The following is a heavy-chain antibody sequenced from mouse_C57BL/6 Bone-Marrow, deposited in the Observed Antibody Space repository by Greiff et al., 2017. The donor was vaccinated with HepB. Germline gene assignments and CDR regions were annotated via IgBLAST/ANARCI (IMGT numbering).Heavy chain of an antibody. V-gene: IGHV3-6*01. CDR3: ARGGCPWFAY. CDR2: ISYDGSN. CDR1: GYSITSGYY. Sequence: ESGPGLVKPSQSLSLTCSVTGYSITSGYYWNWIRQFPGNKLEWMGYISYDGSNNYNPSLKNRISITRDTSKNQFFLKLNSVTTEDTATYYCARGGCPWFAYGGQGTLVTVSA. J-gene: IGHJ3*01.